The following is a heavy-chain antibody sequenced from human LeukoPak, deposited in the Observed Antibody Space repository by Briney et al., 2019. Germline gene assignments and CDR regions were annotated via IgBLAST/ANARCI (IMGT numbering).Heavy chain of an antibody. J-gene: IGHJ4*02. CDR3: ASSYSQGIDY. D-gene: IGHD2-15*01. CDR2: TYYRSKWNK. CDR1: GDSVSSNSAD. V-gene: IGHV6-1*01. Sequence: SQTLSLTCAISGDSVSSNSADWHWLRQSPSRGLEWLGRTYYRSKWNKHYAVSMKSRITINPDTSKNQFSLQLNSVTPEDTAVYYGASSYSQGIDYWGQGTLVTVSS.